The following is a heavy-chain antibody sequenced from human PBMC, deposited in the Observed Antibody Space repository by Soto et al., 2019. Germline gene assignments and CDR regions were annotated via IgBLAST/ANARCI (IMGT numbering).Heavy chain of an antibody. Sequence: SVKVSCKASGGTFSSYAISWVRQAPGQGLEWMGGIIPIFGTANYAQKFQGRVTMTGDDSTSTAYMELSSLRSEDTAVYYCAREGWGYYYYMDVWGKGTKVTVSS. V-gene: IGHV1-69*13. CDR2: IIPIFGTA. CDR3: AREGWGYYYYMDV. CDR1: GGTFSSYA. J-gene: IGHJ6*03. D-gene: IGHD1-26*01.